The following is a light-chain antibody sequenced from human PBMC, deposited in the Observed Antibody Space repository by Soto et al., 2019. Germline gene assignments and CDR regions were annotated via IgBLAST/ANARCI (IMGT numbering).Light chain of an antibody. CDR1: YNIGNKY. V-gene: IGLV1-51*01. J-gene: IGLJ2*01. Sequence: QSVLTQPPSVSAAPGQKVTISCSGRYNIGNKYVSWYQQVPGTAPKLLIYDNNKRPSGIPDRFSGSKSGTSATLGITGLQTGDEADYYCATWDSSLRTGGFGGGTKLTVL. CDR3: ATWDSSLRTGG. CDR2: DNN.